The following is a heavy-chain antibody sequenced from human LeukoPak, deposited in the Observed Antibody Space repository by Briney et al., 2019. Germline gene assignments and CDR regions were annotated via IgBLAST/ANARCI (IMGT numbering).Heavy chain of an antibody. CDR3: ARDRQGFEYQFDY. CDR1: GYTFTGYY. J-gene: IGHJ4*02. CDR2: INPNSGGT. D-gene: IGHD2-2*01. V-gene: IGHV1-2*02. Sequence: ASVKVSCKASGYTFTGYYMHWVRQAPGQGLEWMGWINPNSGGTNYAQKFQGRVTMTRDTSISTAYMELSRLRSDDTAVYYCARDRQGFEYQFDYWGQGTLVTVSS.